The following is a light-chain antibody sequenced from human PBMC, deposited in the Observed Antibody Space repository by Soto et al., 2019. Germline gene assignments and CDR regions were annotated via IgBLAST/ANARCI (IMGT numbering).Light chain of an antibody. CDR1: QSVRGN. V-gene: IGKV3D-15*01. J-gene: IGKJ5*01. CDR3: QQYGSSPRT. CDR2: DAS. Sequence: EIVMTQSPATLSVSPGERATLSCRASQSVRGNLAWFQQKPGQAPRLLIYDASNRATGIPARFSGSGSGTDFTLTISSLEPEDFAVYYCQQYGSSPRTFGQGTRLENK.